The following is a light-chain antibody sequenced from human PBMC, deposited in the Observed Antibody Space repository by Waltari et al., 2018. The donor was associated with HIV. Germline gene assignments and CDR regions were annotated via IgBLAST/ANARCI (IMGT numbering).Light chain of an antibody. CDR3: AVWDGSLSVGV. J-gene: IGLJ2*01. V-gene: IGLV1-47*01. CDR2: RSY. CDR1: SSNVGSSY. Sequence: QSVLTQPPSASGTPGQRVTISCSGSSSNVGSSYVYWYQQVPGTAPKLLIYRSYQRPSGVPDRFSGSKSGTSASLAISGLRSEDEADYYCAVWDGSLSVGVFGGGTKVTVL.